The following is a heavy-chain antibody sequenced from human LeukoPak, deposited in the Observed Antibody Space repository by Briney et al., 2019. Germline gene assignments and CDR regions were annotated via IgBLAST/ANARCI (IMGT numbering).Heavy chain of an antibody. CDR2: IKEDGSDE. D-gene: IGHD6-6*01. CDR3: ARIRPGNYFDY. Sequence: GGSLRLSCTASGFTFSIYWMSWVRQAPGKGLEWVASIKEDGSDEHYVDSVKGRFTISRDNARNSVHVQMNSLRAEDTAVYFCARIRPGNYFDYWGQGALVTVSS. J-gene: IGHJ4*02. V-gene: IGHV3-7*01. CDR1: GFTFSIYW.